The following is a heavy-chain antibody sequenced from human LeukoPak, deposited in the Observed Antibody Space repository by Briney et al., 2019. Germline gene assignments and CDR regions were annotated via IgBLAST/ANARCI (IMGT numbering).Heavy chain of an antibody. CDR3: AKEGALGLAAAGLAND. D-gene: IGHD6-13*01. V-gene: IGHV3-23*01. CDR2: ISGSGGST. CDR1: GFTFSSYA. Sequence: GSLRLSCAASGFTFSSYAMSWVRQAPGKGLEWVSAISGSGGSTYYADSVKGRFTISRDNSKNTLYLQMNSLRAEDTAVYYCAKEGALGLAAAGLANDWGQGTLVTVSS. J-gene: IGHJ4*02.